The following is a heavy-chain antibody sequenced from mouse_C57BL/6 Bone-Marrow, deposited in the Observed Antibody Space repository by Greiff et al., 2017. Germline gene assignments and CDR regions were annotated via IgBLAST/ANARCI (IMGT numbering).Heavy chain of an antibody. CDR1: GFTFSDYG. CDR2: ISSGSSTI. J-gene: IGHJ3*01. Sequence: VQLKESGGGLVKPGGSLKLSCAASGFTFSDYGMHWVRQAPEKGLEWVAYISSGSSTIYYADTVKGRFTISRDNAKNTLFLQMTRLRSEDTAMYYCARAHIATVPFAYWGQGTLVTVSA. D-gene: IGHD1-1*01. V-gene: IGHV5-17*01. CDR3: ARAHIATVPFAY.